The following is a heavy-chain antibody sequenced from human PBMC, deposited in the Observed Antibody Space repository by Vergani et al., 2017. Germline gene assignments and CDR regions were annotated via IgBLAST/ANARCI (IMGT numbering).Heavy chain of an antibody. J-gene: IGHJ3*02. CDR2: ISSSSSTI. Sequence: EVQLVESGGGLVQPGGSLRLSCAASGFTFSSYSMNWVRQAPRKGLEWVSYISSSSSTIYYADSVKGRFTISRDNAKNSLYLQMNSLRAEDTAVYYCARTYYDFWSGYYSHDAFDIWGQGTMVTVSS. CDR1: GFTFSSYS. D-gene: IGHD3-3*01. CDR3: ARTYYDFWSGYYSHDAFDI. V-gene: IGHV3-48*01.